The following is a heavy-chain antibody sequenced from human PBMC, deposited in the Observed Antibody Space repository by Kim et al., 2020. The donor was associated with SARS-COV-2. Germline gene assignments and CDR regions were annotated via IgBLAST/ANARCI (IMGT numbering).Heavy chain of an antibody. CDR2: IKQDGSEK. CDR1: GFTFSNDW. D-gene: IGHD6-19*01. Sequence: GGSLRLSCAASGFTFSNDWMSWVRQAPGKGLEWVASIKQDGSEKNFVGSVKGRFTISRDNAKNSLSLQMNSLRVEDTAVYYCRAGLIDYWGQGTLVTVSS. CDR3: RAGLIDY. V-gene: IGHV3-7*01. J-gene: IGHJ4*02.